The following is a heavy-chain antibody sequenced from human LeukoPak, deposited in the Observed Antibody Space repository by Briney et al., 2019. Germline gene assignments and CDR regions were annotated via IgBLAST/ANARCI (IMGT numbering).Heavy chain of an antibody. CDR3: ARETTVTGAFDI. Sequence: GGSLRLSCAVSGFTFSDYYMGRIRQAPGKGLEWVSYISSSGSTIYYADSVKGRFTISRDNAKNSLYLQMNSLRAEDTAVYYCARETTVTGAFDIWGQGTMVTVSS. J-gene: IGHJ3*02. V-gene: IGHV3-11*01. CDR1: GFTFSDYY. D-gene: IGHD4-17*01. CDR2: ISSSGSTI.